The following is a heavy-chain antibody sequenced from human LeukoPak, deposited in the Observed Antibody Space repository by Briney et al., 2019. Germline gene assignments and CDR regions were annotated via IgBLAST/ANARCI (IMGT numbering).Heavy chain of an antibody. V-gene: IGHV1-46*01. CDR3: AKDGDYPTVVSHWYFDL. CDR2: INPSGGGT. D-gene: IGHD4-17*01. CDR1: AYTFTSYY. J-gene: IGHJ2*01. Sequence: ASVKVSCKASAYTFTSYYMYWVRQAPGQGLEWMGTINPSGGGTTYAQKFQGRVTMTRDTSTSTVYMALSSLGSEDTAVYYCAKDGDYPTVVSHWYFDLWGRGTLVTVSS.